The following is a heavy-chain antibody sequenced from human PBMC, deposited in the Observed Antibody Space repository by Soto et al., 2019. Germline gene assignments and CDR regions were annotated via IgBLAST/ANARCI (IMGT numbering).Heavy chain of an antibody. V-gene: IGHV1-18*03. Sequence: QVHLVQSGAEVKKPGASVKVSCKGSGYAFTTYGITWVRQAPGQGLEWMGWISAHNGNTNYAQKIQGRLTVTRDTHTSTANMELRNLRPGDLAVYYCARGRYGDYWGQGALVTVSS. CDR1: GYAFTTYG. CDR3: ARGRYGDY. CDR2: ISAHNGNT. J-gene: IGHJ4*02. D-gene: IGHD1-1*01.